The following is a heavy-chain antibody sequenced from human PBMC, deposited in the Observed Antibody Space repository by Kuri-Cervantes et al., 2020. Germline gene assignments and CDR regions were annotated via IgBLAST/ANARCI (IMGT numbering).Heavy chain of an antibody. D-gene: IGHD3-9*01. CDR1: GYTFTSYD. V-gene: IGHV1-8*01. J-gene: IGHJ4*02. CDR2: MNPNSGNT. Sequence: ASVKVSCKASGYTFTSYDINWVRQATGQGLEWMGWMNPNSGNTGYAQKFQGRVTMTTDTSTSTAYMELRSLRSDDTAVYYCARFSDDYDILTVDYWGQGTLVTVSS. CDR3: ARFSDDYDILTVDY.